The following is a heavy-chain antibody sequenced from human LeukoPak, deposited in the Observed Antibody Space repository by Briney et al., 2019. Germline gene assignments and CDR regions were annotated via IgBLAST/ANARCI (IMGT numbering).Heavy chain of an antibody. CDR2: ISYDGSNK. CDR1: GFTFSSYG. J-gene: IGHJ4*02. CDR3: AKVLTVLTLGYFDY. V-gene: IGHV3-30*18. Sequence: GGSLRLSCAASGFTFSSYGMHWVRQAPGKGLEWVAVISYDGSNKYYADSVKGRFTISRDNSKNTLYLQMNSLRAEDTAVYYCAKVLTVLTLGYFDYWGQGTLVTVSS. D-gene: IGHD2/OR15-2a*01.